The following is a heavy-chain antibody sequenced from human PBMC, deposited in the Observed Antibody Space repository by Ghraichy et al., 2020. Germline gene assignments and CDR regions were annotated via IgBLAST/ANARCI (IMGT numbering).Heavy chain of an antibody. Sequence: SVKVSCKASGGTFSSYAISWVRQAPGQGLEWMGGIIPIFGTANYAQKFQGRVTITADESTSTAYMELSSLRSEDTAVYYCASGNYYDSSGYYPPFDYWGQGTLVTVSS. V-gene: IGHV1-69*13. CDR3: ASGNYYDSSGYYPPFDY. CDR1: GGTFSSYA. J-gene: IGHJ4*02. D-gene: IGHD3-22*01. CDR2: IIPIFGTA.